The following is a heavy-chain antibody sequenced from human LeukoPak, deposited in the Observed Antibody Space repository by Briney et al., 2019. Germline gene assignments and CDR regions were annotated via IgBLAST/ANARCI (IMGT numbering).Heavy chain of an antibody. J-gene: IGHJ5*02. V-gene: IGHV4-4*07. CDR1: GGSISSYY. D-gene: IGHD3-3*01. CDR2: IYTSGST. Sequence: SETLSLTCAASGGSISSYYWSWIRQPAGKGLEWIGRIYTSGSTNYNPPLKSRVTMSVDTSKNQFSLKLSSVTAADTAVYYCAREPTIFGSYNWFDPWGQGTLVTVSP. CDR3: AREPTIFGSYNWFDP.